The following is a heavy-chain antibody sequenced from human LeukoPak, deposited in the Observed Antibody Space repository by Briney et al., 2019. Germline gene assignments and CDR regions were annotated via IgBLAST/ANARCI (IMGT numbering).Heavy chain of an antibody. D-gene: IGHD3-22*01. J-gene: IGHJ4*02. CDR2: IYYSGST. Sequence: SETLSFTCTVSGGSISSYYWSWIRQPPGKGLEWIGYIYYSGSTNYNPSLKSRVTISVDTSKNQFSLKLSSVTAADTAVYYCALSSAYSDYFDYWGQGTLVTVSS. V-gene: IGHV4-59*08. CDR3: ALSSAYSDYFDY. CDR1: GGSISSYY.